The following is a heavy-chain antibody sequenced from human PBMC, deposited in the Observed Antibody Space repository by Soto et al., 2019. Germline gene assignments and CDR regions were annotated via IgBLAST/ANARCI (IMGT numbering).Heavy chain of an antibody. CDR1: GGSISSGGYY. Sequence: SETLSLTCTVSGGSISSGGYYWSWIRQHPGKGLEWIGYIYYSGSTYYNPSLKSRVTISVDTSKNQFSLKLSSVTAADTAVYYCARVARITMVRGVPRGFDYWGQGTLVTVSS. CDR3: ARVARITMVRGVPRGFDY. V-gene: IGHV4-31*03. D-gene: IGHD3-10*01. J-gene: IGHJ4*02. CDR2: IYYSGST.